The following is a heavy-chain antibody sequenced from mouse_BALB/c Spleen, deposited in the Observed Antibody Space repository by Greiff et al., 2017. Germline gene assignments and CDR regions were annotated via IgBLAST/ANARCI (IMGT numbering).Heavy chain of an antibody. CDR1: GFSLTSYG. Sequence: QVQLKQSGPGLVQPSQSLSITCTVSGFSLTSYGVHWVRQSPGKGLEWLGVIWSGGSTDYNAAFISRLSISKDNSKSQVFFKMNSLQANDTAIYYCAIYDYVPFAYWGQGTLVTVSA. D-gene: IGHD2-4*01. V-gene: IGHV2-2*02. CDR3: AIYDYVPFAY. CDR2: IWSGGST. J-gene: IGHJ3*01.